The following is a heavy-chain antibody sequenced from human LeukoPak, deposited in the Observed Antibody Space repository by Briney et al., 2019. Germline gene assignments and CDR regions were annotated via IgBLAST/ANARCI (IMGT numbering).Heavy chain of an antibody. J-gene: IGHJ5*02. Sequence: GGSLRLSCEATGFTFTRYWMRWVRQPPGKGLEWLANIKQDGSLEFYEDSVKGRFTASIDSVKNSLYLHMTRLRVEDTAVYHCVSTSGPWGQGTPVTVSS. CDR3: VSTSGP. V-gene: IGHV3-7*01. CDR1: GFTFTRYW. CDR2: IKQDGSLE.